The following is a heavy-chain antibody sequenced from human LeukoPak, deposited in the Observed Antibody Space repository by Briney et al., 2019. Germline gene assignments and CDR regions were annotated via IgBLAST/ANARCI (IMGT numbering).Heavy chain of an antibody. CDR2: SSSSGSTM. V-gene: IGHV3-11*01. CDR3: ARRRDFIDY. J-gene: IGHJ4*02. D-gene: IGHD3/OR15-3a*01. Sequence: GGSLRLSCAASGFTLSDYYMSWIRQAPGKGLEWVSYSSSSGSTMYYADSVKGRFAISRDNAKNSLYLQMNSLRAEDTAVYYCARRRDFIDYWGQGTLVTVSS. CDR1: GFTLSDYY.